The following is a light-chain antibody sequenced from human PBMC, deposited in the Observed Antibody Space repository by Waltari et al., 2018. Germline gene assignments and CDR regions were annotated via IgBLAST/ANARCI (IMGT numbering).Light chain of an antibody. CDR3: QQYNSYSRT. CDR1: QSISSW. Sequence: DIQMTQSPSTLSASVGDRVTITCRASQSISSWLAWYQPKPGKAPKLVIYKASSLESGVPSRFSGSGSGTEFTLTISSLQPDDFATYYCQQYNSYSRTFGQGTKVEIK. J-gene: IGKJ1*01. CDR2: KAS. V-gene: IGKV1-5*03.